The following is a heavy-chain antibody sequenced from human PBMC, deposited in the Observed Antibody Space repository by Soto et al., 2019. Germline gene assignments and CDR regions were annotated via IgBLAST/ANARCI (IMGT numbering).Heavy chain of an antibody. CDR1: GFTFSNAW. CDR2: IKSKTDGGTT. J-gene: IGHJ3*02. V-gene: IGHV3-15*01. CDR3: TTDSNIVVVTAIDDAFDI. D-gene: IGHD2-21*02. Sequence: GGSLRLSCAASGFTFSNAWMSWVRQAPGKGLEWVGRIKSKTDGGTTDYAAPVKGRFTISRDDSKNTLYLQMNSLKTEDTAVYYCTTDSNIVVVTAIDDAFDIWGQGTMVTVSS.